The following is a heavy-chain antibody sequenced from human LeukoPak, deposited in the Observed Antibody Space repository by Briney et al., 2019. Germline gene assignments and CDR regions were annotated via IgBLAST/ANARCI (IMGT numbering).Heavy chain of an antibody. CDR2: INPNSGGT. D-gene: IGHD3-22*01. V-gene: IGHV1-2*02. CDR3: ARGLPTMIAR. Sequence: ASVKVSCKASGYTFTGHYMLWVRQAPGQGLEWMGWINPNSGGTNYAQKFQGRVTMTRDTSISTAYMELSRLRSDDTAVYYCARGLPTMIARWGQGTLVTVSS. CDR1: GYTFTGHY. J-gene: IGHJ4*02.